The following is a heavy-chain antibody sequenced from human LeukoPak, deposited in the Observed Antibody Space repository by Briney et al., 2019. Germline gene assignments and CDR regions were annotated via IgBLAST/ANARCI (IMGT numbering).Heavy chain of an antibody. D-gene: IGHD1-26*01. Sequence: VASVKVSCKASGGTFSSDTISWVRQAPGQGLEWMGRIIPILGIAIYAQKFQGRVTITADKSTSTAYMELSSLRSEDTAVYYCATSGIVGATLPVYWGQGTLVTVSS. J-gene: IGHJ4*02. CDR1: GGTFSSDT. CDR3: ATSGIVGATLPVY. V-gene: IGHV1-69*02. CDR2: IIPILGIA.